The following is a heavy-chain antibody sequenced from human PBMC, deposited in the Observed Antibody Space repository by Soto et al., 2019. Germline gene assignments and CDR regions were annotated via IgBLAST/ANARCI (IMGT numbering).Heavy chain of an antibody. J-gene: IGHJ5*02. V-gene: IGHV1-18*01. D-gene: IGHD2-21*02. CDR3: ARVSLGTADNWFDP. CDR2: ISAYNGNT. CDR1: GYTFTSYG. Sequence: ASVKVSCKASGYTFTSYGISWVRQAPGQGLEWMGWISAYNGNTNYAQKLQGRVTMTTDTSTSTAYMELRSLRSDDTAVYYCARVSLGTADNWFDPWAREPWSPSPQ.